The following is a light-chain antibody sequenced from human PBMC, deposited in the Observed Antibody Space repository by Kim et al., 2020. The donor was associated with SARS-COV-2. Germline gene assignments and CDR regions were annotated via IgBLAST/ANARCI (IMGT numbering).Light chain of an antibody. CDR2: GKN. CDR1: SLRIYY. J-gene: IGLJ2*01. CDR3: NSRDSNDNVL. Sequence: SSELTQDPAVSVALGQTVRITCQGDSLRIYYATWYQQKPGQAPIVVMYGKNNRPSGIPDRFSGSSSGNTASLTSTGTQAGDEADYYCNSRDSNDNVLFGGGTQLTVL. V-gene: IGLV3-19*01.